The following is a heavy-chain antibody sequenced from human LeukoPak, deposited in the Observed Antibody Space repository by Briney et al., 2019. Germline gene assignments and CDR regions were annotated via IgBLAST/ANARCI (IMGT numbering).Heavy chain of an antibody. Sequence: ASVKVSCKASGYTFTSYYMHWVRQAPGQGLEWMGWINPNSGGTNYAQKFQGWVTMTRDTSTSTVYMELSSLRSEDTAVYYCARDKGTVTAYSNAEYFQHWGQGTLVTVSS. D-gene: IGHD2-21*02. V-gene: IGHV1-2*04. CDR2: INPNSGGT. CDR3: ARDKGTVTAYSNAEYFQH. J-gene: IGHJ1*01. CDR1: GYTFTSYY.